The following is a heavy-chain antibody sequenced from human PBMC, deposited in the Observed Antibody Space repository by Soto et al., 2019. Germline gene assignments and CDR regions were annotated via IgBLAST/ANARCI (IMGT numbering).Heavy chain of an antibody. V-gene: IGHV3-23*01. D-gene: IGHD4-4*01. J-gene: IGHJ4*02. CDR2: ISGSGGST. CDR1: GFTFSSYA. Sequence: GGSLRLSCAASGFTFSSYAMSWVRQAPGKGLEWVSAISGSGGSTYYADSVKGRFTISRDNSKNTLYLQMNSLRAEDTAVYYCANYMTTVTTTGLFDYWGQGTLVTVSS. CDR3: ANYMTTVTTTGLFDY.